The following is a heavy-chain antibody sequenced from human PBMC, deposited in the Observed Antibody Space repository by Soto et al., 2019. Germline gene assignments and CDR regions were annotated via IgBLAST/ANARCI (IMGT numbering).Heavy chain of an antibody. CDR1: GFTFSNYA. D-gene: IGHD3-22*01. CDR2: IGGRATSA. V-gene: IGHV3-23*01. CDR3: AKSRYSDSSGDFYDF. J-gene: IGHJ4*02. Sequence: EVQVLESGGGLVQPGGSLRLSCAASGFTFSNYAMSWVRQAPGKGLEWVSGIGGRATSAYYADSVKGRFAISRDNSYNTLFLQLNSLRAEDTAVYYCAKSRYSDSSGDFYDFWGQGTLVSVSS.